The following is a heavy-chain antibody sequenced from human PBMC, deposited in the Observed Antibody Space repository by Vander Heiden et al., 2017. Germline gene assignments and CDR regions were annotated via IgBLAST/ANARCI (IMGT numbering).Heavy chain of an antibody. CDR2: IYTGGST. D-gene: IGHD3-22*01. Sequence: QVQLQESGPGLVRPSETLSLTCAVSGGSLANYYWSWLRQPAGKALEWLGRIYTGGSTNYNPSLKSRVTMSVATSKNQFSLKLTSVTAADTAVYYCVGNYYDSRGYYFIDSWGQGTLVTVS. V-gene: IGHV4-4*07. CDR3: VGNYYDSRGYYFIDS. CDR1: GGSLANYY. J-gene: IGHJ4*02.